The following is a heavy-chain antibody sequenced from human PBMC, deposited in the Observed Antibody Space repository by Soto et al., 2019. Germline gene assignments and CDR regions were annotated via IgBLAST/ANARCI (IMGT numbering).Heavy chain of an antibody. J-gene: IGHJ6*02. D-gene: IGHD2-15*01. CDR3: ANPHLDVVTVANV. CDR1: GFTFSSYA. CDR2: ISGSGGST. Sequence: GGSLRLSCAASGFTFSSYAMSWVRQAPGKGLEWVSAISGSGGSTYYADSVKGRFTISRDNSKNTLYLQMNSLRAEDTAVYYCANPHLDVVTVANVWGQGTTVTVSS. V-gene: IGHV3-23*01.